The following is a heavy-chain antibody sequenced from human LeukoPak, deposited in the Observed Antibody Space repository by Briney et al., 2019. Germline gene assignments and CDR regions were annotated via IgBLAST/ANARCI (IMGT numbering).Heavy chain of an antibody. V-gene: IGHV3-33*08. CDR3: ARDIITMVRGAPLDY. D-gene: IGHD3-10*01. J-gene: IGHJ4*02. Sequence: GKSLRLSCAASGFTFSSYGMHWVRQAPGKGLEWVAVISYDATDVHYADSTKGRFTISRDNAKNSLYLQMNSLRAEDTAVYYCARDIITMVRGAPLDYWGQGTLVTVSS. CDR1: GFTFSSYG. CDR2: ISYDATDV.